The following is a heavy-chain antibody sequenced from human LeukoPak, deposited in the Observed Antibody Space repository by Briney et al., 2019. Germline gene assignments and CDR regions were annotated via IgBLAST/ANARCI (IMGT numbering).Heavy chain of an antibody. V-gene: IGHV1-18*01. D-gene: IGHD4-11*01. CDR2: ISAYNGNT. CDR3: ARADGQFYYYYYMDV. CDR1: GYTFTSYG. J-gene: IGHJ6*03. Sequence: GASVKVSCKASGYTFTSYGISWVRQAPGQGLEWMGWISAYNGNTNYAQKFQGRVTITRNTSISTAYMELSSLRSEDTAVYYCARADGQFYYYYYMDVWGKGTTVTVSS.